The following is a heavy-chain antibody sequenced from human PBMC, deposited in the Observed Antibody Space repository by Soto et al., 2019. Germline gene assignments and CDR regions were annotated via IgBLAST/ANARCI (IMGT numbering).Heavy chain of an antibody. CDR2: INHSGST. Sequence: SETLSLTCAVYGGSFSGYYWSWIRQPPGKGLEWIGEINHSGSTNYNPSLKSRVTISVDTSKNQFSLKLSSVTAADTAVYYCARALYGSGSYYTRPFDPWDQGTLVTVSS. CDR3: ARALYGSGSYYTRPFDP. CDR1: GGSFSGYY. V-gene: IGHV4-34*01. D-gene: IGHD3-10*01. J-gene: IGHJ5*02.